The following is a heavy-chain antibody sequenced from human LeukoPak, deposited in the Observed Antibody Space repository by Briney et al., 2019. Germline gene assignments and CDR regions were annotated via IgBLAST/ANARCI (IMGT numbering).Heavy chain of an antibody. CDR1: GFTVSSNY. CDR3: ARDQDSGYGDAFDI. Sequence: PGGSLRLSCAASGFTVSSNYMNWVRQAPGKGLEWVSVIYSGGTTYYADSVKGGFTISRDNSKNTLYLQMNSLRADDTAVYYCARDQDSGYGDAFDIWGQGTMITVSS. J-gene: IGHJ3*02. D-gene: IGHD5-12*01. V-gene: IGHV3-66*01. CDR2: IYSGGTT.